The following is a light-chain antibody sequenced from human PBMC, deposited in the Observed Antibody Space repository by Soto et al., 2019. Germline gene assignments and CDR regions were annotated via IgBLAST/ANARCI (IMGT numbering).Light chain of an antibody. J-gene: IGKJ1*01. Sequence: DIQMTQSPSTLSASVGDRVTITCRASQTFSTWLAWYQQKPGKAPKLLIYDASSLNTGVPSRFSGSGSGTEFTLTISSLQPDDFATYYCQQYSSYSRTFGQGTKVEIK. CDR2: DAS. V-gene: IGKV1-5*01. CDR1: QTFSTW. CDR3: QQYSSYSRT.